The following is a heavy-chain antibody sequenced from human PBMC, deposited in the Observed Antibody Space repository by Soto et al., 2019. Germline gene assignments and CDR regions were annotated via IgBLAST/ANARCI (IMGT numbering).Heavy chain of an antibody. Sequence: QVQLVQSGAEVKKPGSSVKVSCKASGGTFSSYTISWVRQAPGQGLECMGRIIPILGIANYAQKFQGRVTITADKSTSTAYMELSSLRSEDTAVYYCAREVVATKWFDPWGQGTLVTVSS. V-gene: IGHV1-69*08. CDR1: GGTFSSYT. J-gene: IGHJ5*02. D-gene: IGHD5-12*01. CDR2: IIPILGIA. CDR3: AREVVATKWFDP.